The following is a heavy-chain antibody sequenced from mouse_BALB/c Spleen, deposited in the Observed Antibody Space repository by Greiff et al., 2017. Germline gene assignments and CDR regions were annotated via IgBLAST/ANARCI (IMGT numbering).Heavy chain of an antibody. J-gene: IGHJ2*01. CDR2: INPSNGGT. CDR1: GYTFTSYY. CDR3: TRRTTVEYFDY. D-gene: IGHD1-1*01. Sequence: QVQLQQSGAELVKPGASVKLSCKASGYTFTSYYMYWVKQRPGQGLEWIGEINPSNGGTNFNEKFKSKATLTVDKSSSTAYMQLSSLTSEDSAVYYCTRRTTVEYFDYWGQGTTLTVSS. V-gene: IGHV1S81*02.